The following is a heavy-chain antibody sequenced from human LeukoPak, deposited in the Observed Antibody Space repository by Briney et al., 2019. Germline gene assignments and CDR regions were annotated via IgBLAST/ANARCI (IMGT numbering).Heavy chain of an antibody. CDR3: AKESSTVTSPFDY. V-gene: IGHV3-23*01. CDR2: ITTSGSST. J-gene: IGHJ4*02. D-gene: IGHD4-17*01. CDR1: GFTFSSYG. Sequence: GALKISCAASGFTFSSYGMNWGRPAPGEGLEWGSQITTSGSSTYYADSVKGRFTISRDNSKNTLYLQMNSLRAEDTAVYYCAKESSTVTSPFDYWGQGTLVTVSS.